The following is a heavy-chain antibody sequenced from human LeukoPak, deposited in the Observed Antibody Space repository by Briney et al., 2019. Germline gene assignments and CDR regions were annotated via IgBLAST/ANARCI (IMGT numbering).Heavy chain of an antibody. CDR1: GFTFSSYS. J-gene: IGHJ4*02. Sequence: PGGSLRLSCAASGFTFSSYSMNWVRQAPGKGLEWVSSISSSSSYIDYADSVKGRFTISRDNAKTSLYLQMNSLRAEDTAVYYCARMGAKLAFDYWGQGTLVTVSS. D-gene: IGHD1-26*01. CDR3: ARMGAKLAFDY. CDR2: ISSSSSYI. V-gene: IGHV3-21*01.